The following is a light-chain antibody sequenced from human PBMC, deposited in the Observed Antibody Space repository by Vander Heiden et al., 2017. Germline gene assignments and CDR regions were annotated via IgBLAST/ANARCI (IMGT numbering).Light chain of an antibody. CDR2: EVS. CDR1: SSDVGAYNY. CDR3: SSYASGGTLE. J-gene: IGLJ2*01. V-gene: IGLV2-14*01. Sequence: QSALTQPASVSGSPGQSITISCTGTSSDVGAYNYVSWYQHPPGKAPKLLIYEVSNRPSGLSNRFSGSKSGNTASLTISGLQAEDEAIYYCSSYASGGTLEFGGGTKVTVL.